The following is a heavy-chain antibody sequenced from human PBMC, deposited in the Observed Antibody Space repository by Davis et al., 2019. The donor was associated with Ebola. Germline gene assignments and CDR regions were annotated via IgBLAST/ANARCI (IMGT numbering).Heavy chain of an antibody. V-gene: IGHV3-30-3*01. CDR1: GFTFSSYA. Sequence: GESLKISCAASGFTFSSYAMHWVRQAPGKGLEWVAVISYDGSNKYYADSVKGRFTISRDNSKNTLYLQMNSLRAEDTAVYYCALDLGSSWYFAGWGQGTLVTVSS. CDR2: ISYDGSNK. J-gene: IGHJ4*02. CDR3: ALDLGSSWYFAG. D-gene: IGHD6-13*01.